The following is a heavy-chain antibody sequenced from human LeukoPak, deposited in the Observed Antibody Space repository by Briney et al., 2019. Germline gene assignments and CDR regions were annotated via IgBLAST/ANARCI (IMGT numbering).Heavy chain of an antibody. Sequence: SETLSLTCAIYGGSFSGYYWSWIRQPPGKGLEWIGEVNHSGSTNYDPSLKSRVTISVDTSKNQFSLKLSSVTAADTAVYYCAREGNPKGLVPAAIDFRLDYWGQGTLVTVSS. D-gene: IGHD2-2*01. J-gene: IGHJ4*02. CDR2: VNHSGST. CDR3: AREGNPKGLVPAAIDFRLDY. CDR1: GGSFSGYY. V-gene: IGHV4-34*01.